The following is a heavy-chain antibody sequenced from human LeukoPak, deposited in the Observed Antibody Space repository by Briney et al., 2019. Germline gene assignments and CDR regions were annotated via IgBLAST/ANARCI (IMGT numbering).Heavy chain of an antibody. CDR2: INHSGST. V-gene: IGHV4-34*01. CDR3: ARLNGSGSSSF. Sequence: SETLSLTCAVYGGSFSGYYWSWIRQPPGKGLEWIGEINHSGSTNYNPSLKSRVTISVDTSKNQFSLKLSSVTAADTAVYYCARLNGSGSSSFWGQGTPVTVSS. J-gene: IGHJ4*02. CDR1: GGSFSGYY. D-gene: IGHD3-10*01.